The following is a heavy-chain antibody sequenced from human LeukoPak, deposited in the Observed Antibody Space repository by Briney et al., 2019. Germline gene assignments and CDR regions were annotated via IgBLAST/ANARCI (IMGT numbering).Heavy chain of an antibody. CDR3: AKAPPSSYYYYYGMDV. D-gene: IGHD6-13*01. J-gene: IGHJ6*02. Sequence: PGGSLRLSCAASGFTFSSYAMSWVRQAPGKGLEWVSAISGSGGSTYYADSVKSRFTISRDSSKNTLYLQMNSLRAEDTAVYYCAKAPPSSYYYYYGMDVWGQGTTVTVSS. CDR2: ISGSGGST. V-gene: IGHV3-23*01. CDR1: GFTFSSYA.